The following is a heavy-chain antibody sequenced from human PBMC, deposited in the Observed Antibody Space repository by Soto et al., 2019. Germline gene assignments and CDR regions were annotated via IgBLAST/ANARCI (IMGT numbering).Heavy chain of an antibody. Sequence: QVQLVQSGAEVKKPGSSVKVSCKASGGTFSSYAISWVRQAPGQGLEWMGGIIPIFDTANYAQKFQGRVTITADESTSTAYMELSSLRSEDTAVYYCARNYIRDIVATRRYGMDVWGQGTTVTVSS. V-gene: IGHV1-69*01. CDR3: ARNYIRDIVATRRYGMDV. CDR1: GGTFSSYA. CDR2: IIPIFDTA. J-gene: IGHJ6*02. D-gene: IGHD5-12*01.